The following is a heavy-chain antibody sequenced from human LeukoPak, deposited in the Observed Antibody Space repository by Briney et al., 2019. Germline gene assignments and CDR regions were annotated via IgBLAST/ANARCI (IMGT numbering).Heavy chain of an antibody. J-gene: IGHJ4*02. Sequence: PSETLSLTCAVYGGSFSGYYWSWIRQPPGKGLEWIGEINHSGSTNYNPSLKSRVTISVDTSKNQFSLKLSSVTAADTAVYYCARGKADNIVVVPAAMEVDYWGQGTLVTVSS. CDR1: GGSFSGYY. D-gene: IGHD2-2*01. CDR2: INHSGST. V-gene: IGHV4-34*01. CDR3: ARGKADNIVVVPAAMEVDY.